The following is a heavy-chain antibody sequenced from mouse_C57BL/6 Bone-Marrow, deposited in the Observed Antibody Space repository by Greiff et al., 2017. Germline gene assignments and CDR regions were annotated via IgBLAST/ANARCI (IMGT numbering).Heavy chain of an antibody. J-gene: IGHJ4*01. D-gene: IGHD1-1*01. CDR3: ARRGSSYGAMDY. CDR2: ISSGGSYT. CDR1: GFTFSSYG. Sequence: EVQGVESGGDLVKPGGSLKLSCAASGFTFSSYGMSWVRQTPDKRLEWVATISSGGSYTYYPDSVKGRFTISRDNAKNTLYLQMSSLKSEDTAMYYCARRGSSYGAMDYWGQGTSVTVSS. V-gene: IGHV5-6*01.